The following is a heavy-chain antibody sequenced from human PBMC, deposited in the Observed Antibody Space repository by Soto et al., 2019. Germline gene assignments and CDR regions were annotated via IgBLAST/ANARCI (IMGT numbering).Heavy chain of an antibody. J-gene: IGHJ6*02. CDR1: GYTFTGYY. Sequence: ASVKVSCKASGYTFTGYYMHWVRQAPGQGLEWMGWINPNSGGTNYAQKFQGRVTMTRDTSISTAYMELSRLRSDDTAVYYCARVLYYYDSSGYYSVDDYYYGMDVWGQGTTVTVSS. CDR2: INPNSGGT. CDR3: ARVLYYYDSSGYYSVDDYYYGMDV. V-gene: IGHV1-2*02. D-gene: IGHD3-22*01.